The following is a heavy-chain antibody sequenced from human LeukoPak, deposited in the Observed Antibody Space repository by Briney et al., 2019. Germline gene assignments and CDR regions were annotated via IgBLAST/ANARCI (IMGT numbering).Heavy chain of an antibody. D-gene: IGHD3-10*01. CDR2: IWYDGSNK. CDR3: ARDSNSYGSGATIDY. V-gene: IGHV3-33*01. Sequence: GGSLRLSCAASGFTFSTYGMHWVRQAPGKGLEWLTDIWYDGSNKYYTDSVKGRFTISRDNSKNTLYLQMSSLRAEDTAVYYCARDSNSYGSGATIDYWGQGTLVIVSS. CDR1: GFTFSTYG. J-gene: IGHJ4*02.